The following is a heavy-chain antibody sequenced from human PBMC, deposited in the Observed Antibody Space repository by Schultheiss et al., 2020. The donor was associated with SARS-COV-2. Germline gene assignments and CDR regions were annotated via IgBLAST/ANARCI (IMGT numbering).Heavy chain of an antibody. CDR1: GGSISSSSYY. D-gene: IGHD3-22*01. V-gene: IGHV4-39*01. CDR2: IYYSGST. J-gene: IGHJ4*02. Sequence: GSLRLSCTVSGGSISSSSYYWGWIRQPPGKGLEWIGSIYYSGSTYYNPSLKSRVTISVDTSKNQFSLKLSSVTAADTAVYYCAGYDSSGYAVFDWGQGTLVTVSS. CDR3: AGYDSSGYAVFD.